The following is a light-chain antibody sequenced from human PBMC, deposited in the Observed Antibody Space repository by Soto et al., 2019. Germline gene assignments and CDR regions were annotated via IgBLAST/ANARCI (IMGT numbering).Light chain of an antibody. J-gene: IGLJ2*01. CDR2: EVS. Sequence: QSALTQPRSVSGSPGQSVTISCTGTSSDVGGYNHVSWYQQHPGKAPKVTIYEVSKRPSGVPARFSGSKSGNTASLTISGLQAEDEADYYCCSYADSYTLVFGGGTKVTVL. CDR3: CSYADSYTLV. CDR1: SSDVGGYNH. V-gene: IGLV2-11*01.